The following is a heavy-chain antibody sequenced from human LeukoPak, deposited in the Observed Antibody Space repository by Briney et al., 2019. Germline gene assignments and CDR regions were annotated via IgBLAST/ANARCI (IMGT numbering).Heavy chain of an antibody. Sequence: PSETLSLTCTVSGGSISSYYWSWIRQPPGKGLEWIGYIYYSGSTNYNPSLKSRVTISVDTSKNQFSLKLSSVTAADTAVYYCAREGYSYGHETYYFDYWGQGTLVTVSS. V-gene: IGHV4-59*01. D-gene: IGHD5-18*01. J-gene: IGHJ4*02. CDR2: IYYSGST. CDR3: AREGYSYGHETYYFDY. CDR1: GGSISSYY.